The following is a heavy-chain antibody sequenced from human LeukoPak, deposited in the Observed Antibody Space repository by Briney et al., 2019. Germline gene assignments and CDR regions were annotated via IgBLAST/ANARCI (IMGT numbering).Heavy chain of an antibody. D-gene: IGHD7-27*01. V-gene: IGHV4-34*01. CDR1: GGSFSNHF. CDR2: INQSGRT. CDR3: ARGVNWGSGPHDY. J-gene: IGHJ4*02. Sequence: PSETLSLTCAVYGGSFSNHFWSWIRQSPGKGLEWIGEINQSGRTNHNPSLKSRVTILIDTSKNQFSLNLSSVTAADTAVYYCARGVNWGSGPHDYWGQGTLVTVSS.